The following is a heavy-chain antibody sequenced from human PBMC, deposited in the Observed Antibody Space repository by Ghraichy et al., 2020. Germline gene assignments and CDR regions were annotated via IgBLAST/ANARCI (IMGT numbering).Heavy chain of an antibody. V-gene: IGHV3-30*02. J-gene: IGHJ6*02. CDR2: IRFDGTIE. CDR1: GISFSNYG. Sequence: GGSLRLSCVASGISFSNYGMHWVRQAPGKGLEWVTFIRFDGTIEYYAESVKGRFTISRDNSKNTLYLQLNSLRAEDTAVYYCAKESEHLGMDVWGQGTTVTVSS. CDR3: AKESEHLGMDV.